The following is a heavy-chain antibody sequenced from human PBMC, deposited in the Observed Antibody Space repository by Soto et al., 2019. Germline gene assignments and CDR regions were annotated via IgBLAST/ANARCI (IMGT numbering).Heavy chain of an antibody. V-gene: IGHV4-59*08. J-gene: IGHJ1*01. CDR3: ARGDSDLAVSDTAF. Sequence: SETLSLTCTVSGGSMTSYYWSWIRQPPGKGLEWIGIIYYTGNTKYNASLKSRVTISVDTSKNEFSLKLNSVTAADTAIYYCARGDSDLAVSDTAFWGQGTLVTVSS. CDR2: IYYTGNT. D-gene: IGHD2-21*01. CDR1: GGSMTSYY.